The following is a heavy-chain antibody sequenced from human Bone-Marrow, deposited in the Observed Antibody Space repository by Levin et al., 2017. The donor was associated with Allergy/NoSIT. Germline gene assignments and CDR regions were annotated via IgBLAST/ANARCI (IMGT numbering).Heavy chain of an antibody. CDR3: ARTAFADLLYWWCMLSLVLYYYYMDV. Sequence: GGSLRLSCAASGFTFDDYGMSWVRQAPGKGLEWVSGINWNGGSTGYADSVKGRFTISRDNAKNSLYLQMNSLRAEDTALYHCARTAFADLLYWWCMLSLVLYYYYMDVWGKGTTVTVSS. J-gene: IGHJ6*03. CDR2: INWNGGST. D-gene: IGHD2-8*02. CDR1: GFTFDDYG. V-gene: IGHV3-20*01.